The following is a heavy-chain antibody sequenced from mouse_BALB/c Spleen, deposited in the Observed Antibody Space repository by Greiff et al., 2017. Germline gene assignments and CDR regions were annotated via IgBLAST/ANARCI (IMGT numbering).Heavy chain of an antibody. CDR2: INPGSGGT. V-gene: IGHV1-54*01. D-gene: IGHD2-10*01. Sequence: QVHVKQSGAELVRPGTSVKVSCKASGYAFTNYLIEWVKQRPGQGLEWIGVINPGSGGTNYNEKFKGKATLTADKSSSTAYMQLSSLTSDDSAVYFCARSPAYYGNYYAMDYWGQGTSVTVSS. CDR3: ARSPAYYGNYYAMDY. J-gene: IGHJ4*01. CDR1: GYAFTNYL.